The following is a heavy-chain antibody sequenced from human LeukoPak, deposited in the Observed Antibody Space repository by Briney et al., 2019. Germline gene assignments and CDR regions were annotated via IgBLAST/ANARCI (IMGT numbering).Heavy chain of an antibody. CDR1: GGSISSYY. J-gene: IGHJ5*02. D-gene: IGHD3-10*01. CDR3: ARDQRKTLDYYGSGSYLSQFDP. Sequence: SETLSLTCTVSGGSISSYYWSWIRQPPGKGLEWIGYIYYSGSTYYNPSLKSRVTISVDTSKNQFSLKLSSVTAADTAVYYCARDQRKTLDYYGSGSYLSQFDPWGQGTLVTVSS. CDR2: IYYSGST. V-gene: IGHV4-59*12.